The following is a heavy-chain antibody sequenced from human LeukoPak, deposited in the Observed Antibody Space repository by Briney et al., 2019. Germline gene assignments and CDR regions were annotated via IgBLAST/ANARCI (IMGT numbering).Heavy chain of an antibody. J-gene: IGHJ4*02. V-gene: IGHV4-39*01. CDR2: MHYSGTT. D-gene: IGHD1-26*01. Sequence: SETLSLTCTVSGGSINNSPYYWRWIRQPPGKELEWIVSMHYSGTTYYNPSLKSRVTIPIDTSKNQFSLRLISVTAADTAVFYCARNDRGRPADYWGQGTLVTVSS. CDR1: GGSINNSPYY. CDR3: ARNDRGRPADY.